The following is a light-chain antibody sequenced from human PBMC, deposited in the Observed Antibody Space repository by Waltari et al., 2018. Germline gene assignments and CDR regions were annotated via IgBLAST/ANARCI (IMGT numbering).Light chain of an antibody. V-gene: IGKV1-39*01. CDR3: QQSYTMPMYT. Sequence: DIQMTQSPSSLSASVGDRVTITCRASQAISNNLNWYQQKPGKAPDLLIFAVFTLQSGVPSRFSGSGSGTEFTLTISSLQPEDSATYYCQQSYTMPMYTFGQGTKLEIK. CDR2: AVF. J-gene: IGKJ2*01. CDR1: QAISNN.